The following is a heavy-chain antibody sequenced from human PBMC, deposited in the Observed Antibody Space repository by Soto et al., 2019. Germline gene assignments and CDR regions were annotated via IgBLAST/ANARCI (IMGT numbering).Heavy chain of an antibody. CDR3: ARGQWPARFDF. CDR2: IKRRGST. D-gene: IGHD6-19*01. CDR1: DESFSDYY. V-gene: IGHV4-34*01. Sequence: SETLSLTCAVYDESFSDYYWTWIRQPPGKGLEWIGEIKRRGSTTYNPALKSRVAISVDTSKKQFSLNLISVTAADTAVYYCARGQWPARFDFWGQGILVTVSS. J-gene: IGHJ4*02.